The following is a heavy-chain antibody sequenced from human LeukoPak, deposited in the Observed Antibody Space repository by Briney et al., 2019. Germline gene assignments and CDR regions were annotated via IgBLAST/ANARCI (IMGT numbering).Heavy chain of an antibody. CDR1: GGSISSSSYY. V-gene: IGHV4-39*01. CDR3: ARHLGWYQSAPFDY. CDR2: IYYSGST. D-gene: IGHD6-19*01. J-gene: IGHJ4*02. Sequence: PSETLSLTCTVSGGSISSSSYYWGWIRQPPGKGLEWIGSIYYSGSTYYNPSLKSRVTISVDTSKNQFSLKLSSVTAADTAVYYCARHLGWYQSAPFDYWGQGTLVTVSS.